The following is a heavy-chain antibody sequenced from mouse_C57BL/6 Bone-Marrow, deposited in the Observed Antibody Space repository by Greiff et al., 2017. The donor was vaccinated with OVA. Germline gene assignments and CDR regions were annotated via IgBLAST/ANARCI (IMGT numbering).Heavy chain of an antibody. J-gene: IGHJ3*01. D-gene: IGHD2-3*01. CDR3: ARSYDGYYSGFAD. CDR1: GYTFTNYW. Sequence: QVQLQQSGAELVRPGTSVKMSCKASGYTFTNYWIGWAKQRPGHGLEWIGDIYPGGGYTNYNEKFKGKATLTADKSSSTAYMQFSSLTSEDSAIYYSARSYDGYYSGFADWGQGTLVTVS. CDR2: IYPGGGYT. V-gene: IGHV1-63*01.